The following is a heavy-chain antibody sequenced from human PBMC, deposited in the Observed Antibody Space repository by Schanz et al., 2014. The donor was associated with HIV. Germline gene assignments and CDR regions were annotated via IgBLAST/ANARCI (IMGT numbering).Heavy chain of an antibody. V-gene: IGHV1-69*01. D-gene: IGHD4-4*01. CDR1: GGTFSSYA. Sequence: PGSSFNFSFKASGGTFSSYAISWVRQAPGQGLEWMGGFIPIFGTTNYAQKFQGRVTITADESTSTTYLELSSLRSEDTAVYYCASQYSNYDSSRRYHWYFDLWGRGTLVTVSS. J-gene: IGHJ2*01. CDR2: FIPIFGTT. CDR3: ASQYSNYDSSRRYHWYFDL.